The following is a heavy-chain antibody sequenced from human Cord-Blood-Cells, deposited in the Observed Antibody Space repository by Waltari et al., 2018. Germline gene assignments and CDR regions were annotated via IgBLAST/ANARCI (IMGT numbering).Heavy chain of an antibody. V-gene: IGHV1-2*04. CDR3: ARAQVVTTVTTYYYYGMDV. Sequence: QVQLVQSGAEVKKPGASVTVSCKASGYTFTGYYMHWVRQAPGQGLEWMGWINPNSGGTHYAQKCQGWVTMTRDTSISTAYMELRRLRSDDTAVYYCARAQVVTTVTTYYYYGMDVWGQGTTVTVSS. CDR2: INPNSGGT. J-gene: IGHJ6*02. D-gene: IGHD4-4*01. CDR1: GYTFTGYY.